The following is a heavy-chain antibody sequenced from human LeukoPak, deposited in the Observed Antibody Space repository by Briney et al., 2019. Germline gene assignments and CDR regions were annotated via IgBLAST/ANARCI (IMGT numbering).Heavy chain of an antibody. V-gene: IGHV3-23*01. CDR1: GFTFGSYS. Sequence: GGSLRLSCAASGFTFGSYSMSWVRQAPGKGLEWVSSISGSGGSTYYADSVKGRFTISTDNSKKTLYLQMNSLRAEDTALYYCAKEQRGYSGYMVGSCFDPWGQGTLVTVSS. CDR2: ISGSGGST. D-gene: IGHD5-12*01. CDR3: AKEQRGYSGYMVGSCFDP. J-gene: IGHJ5*02.